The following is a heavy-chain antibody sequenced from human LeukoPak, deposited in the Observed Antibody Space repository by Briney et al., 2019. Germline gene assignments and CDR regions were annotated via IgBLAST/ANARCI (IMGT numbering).Heavy chain of an antibody. CDR2: ISAYNGNT. J-gene: IGHJ4*02. V-gene: IGHV1-18*01. D-gene: IGHD2-15*01. CDR1: GYTFTSYG. Sequence: ASVKVSCKASGYTFTSYGISWVRQVPGQGLEWMGWISAYNGNTNYAQKLQGRVTMTTDTSTSTAYMELRSLRSDDTAVYYCARYCSGGSCYRRVDYWGQGTLVTVSS. CDR3: ARYCSGGSCYRRVDY.